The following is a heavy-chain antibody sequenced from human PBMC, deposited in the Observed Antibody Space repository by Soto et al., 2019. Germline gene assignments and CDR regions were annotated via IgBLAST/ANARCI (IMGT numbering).Heavy chain of an antibody. D-gene: IGHD2-2*02. J-gene: IGHJ4*02. V-gene: IGHV5-10-1*01. CDR2: IDPSDSYT. Sequence: GDSLKISCKGSGCSFTSYWISWVRQMPGKGLEWMGRIDPSDSYTNYSPSFQGHVTISADKSISTAYLQWSSLKASDTAMYYCERNLYCSRTSCYTPHDWGQGTQV. CDR3: ERNLYCSRTSCYTPHD. CDR1: GCSFTSYW.